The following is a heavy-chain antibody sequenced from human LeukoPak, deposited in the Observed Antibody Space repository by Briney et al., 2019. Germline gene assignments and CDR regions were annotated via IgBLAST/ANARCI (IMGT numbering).Heavy chain of an antibody. CDR2: INPSGGST. D-gene: IGHD2-15*01. V-gene: IGHV1-46*01. J-gene: IGHJ4*02. CDR1: GYTFTSYY. CDR3: ARSDIVVVVAASDY. Sequence: ASVKVSCKASGYTFTSYYMHWVRQAPGQGLEWMGIINPSGGSTSYAQKFQGRVTMTRDMSTSTVYMELSRLRSDDTAVYYCARSDIVVVVAASDYWGQGTLVTVSS.